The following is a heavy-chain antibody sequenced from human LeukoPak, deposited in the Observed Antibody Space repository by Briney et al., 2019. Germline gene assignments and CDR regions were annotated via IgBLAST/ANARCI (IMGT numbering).Heavy chain of an antibody. CDR1: GYTLTELS. J-gene: IGHJ3*02. CDR2: FDPEDGET. D-gene: IGHD3-10*01. Sequence: ASVKVSCKVSGYTLTELSMHWVRQAPGKGLEWMGGFDPEDGETIYAQKFQGRVTMTEDTSTDTAYMELSSLRSEDTAVYYCATALGSGSYFRGSAFDIWGQGTMVTVSS. CDR3: ATALGSGSYFRGSAFDI. V-gene: IGHV1-24*01.